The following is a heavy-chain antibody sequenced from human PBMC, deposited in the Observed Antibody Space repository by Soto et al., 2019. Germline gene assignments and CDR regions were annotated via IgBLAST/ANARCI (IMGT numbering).Heavy chain of an antibody. Sequence: GGSLRLSCAASGFTFSSYWMHWVRQAPGKGLVWASRINSDGSSTSYADSVKGRFTISRDNAKNTLYLQMNSLRAEDTAVYYCARSLRFLEWLYYYYYGMDVWGQGTTVTVSS. CDR2: INSDGSST. V-gene: IGHV3-74*01. J-gene: IGHJ6*02. CDR3: ARSLRFLEWLYYYYYGMDV. CDR1: GFTFSSYW. D-gene: IGHD3-3*01.